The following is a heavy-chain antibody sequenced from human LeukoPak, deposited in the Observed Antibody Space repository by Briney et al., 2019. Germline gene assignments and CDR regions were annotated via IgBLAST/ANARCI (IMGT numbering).Heavy chain of an antibody. J-gene: IGHJ3*02. D-gene: IGHD4/OR15-4a*01. Sequence: SETLSLTCTVSGGSISSGGYYWSWIRQHPGKGLEWIGYIYYSGSTYYNPSLKSRVTISVDTSKNQFSLKLSSVTAADTAVYYCARDMVLLGLDFDIWGQGTMVTVSS. CDR3: ARDMVLLGLDFDI. CDR2: IYYSGST. V-gene: IGHV4-31*03. CDR1: GGSISSGGYY.